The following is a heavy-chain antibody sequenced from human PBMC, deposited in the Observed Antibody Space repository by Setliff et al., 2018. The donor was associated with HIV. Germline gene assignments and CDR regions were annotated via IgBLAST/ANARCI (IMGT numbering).Heavy chain of an antibody. CDR2: LRTGTGDT. J-gene: IGHJ4*02. Sequence: ASVKVSCKASGYTFTYYSMHWVRQAPGQRLEWMGWLRTGTGDTSYSEKFQGRLTITRDTSANTAYMELSNLRSEDTAIYYCLRRATAAEVFDYWGQGTLVTVSS. CDR3: LRRATAAEVFDY. CDR1: GYTFTYYS. D-gene: IGHD6-13*01. V-gene: IGHV1-3*04.